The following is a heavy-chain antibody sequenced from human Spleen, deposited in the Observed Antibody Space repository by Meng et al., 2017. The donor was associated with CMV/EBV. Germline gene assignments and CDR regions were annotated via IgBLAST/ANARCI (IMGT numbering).Heavy chain of an antibody. J-gene: IGHJ4*02. V-gene: IGHV3-23*01. CDR1: GFTFNSYA. Sequence: GESLKISCAASGFTFNSYAMNWVRQAQGKGLEWVSTISDSGGNTYYPDSVKGRFTISRDNSNNTLYLQMNSLRAEDTAIYYCAKSRNGYGGEDYWGQGTLVTVSS. CDR2: ISDSGGNT. D-gene: IGHD5-12*01. CDR3: AKSRNGYGGEDY.